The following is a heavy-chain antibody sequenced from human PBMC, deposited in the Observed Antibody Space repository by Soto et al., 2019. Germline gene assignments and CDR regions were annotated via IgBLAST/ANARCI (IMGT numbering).Heavy chain of an antibody. CDR3: ARPYCISTSCYRFPFDY. CDR1: GYANTSYG. Sequence: ASVTVSWKASGYANTSYGISWVRQAPGQRFEWMGWINAGNGNTKYSQKFQGRVTITRDTSASTAYMELSSLRSEDTAVYYCARPYCISTSCYRFPFDYWGQGTLVTVSS. V-gene: IGHV1-3*01. D-gene: IGHD2-2*01. J-gene: IGHJ4*02. CDR2: INAGNGNT.